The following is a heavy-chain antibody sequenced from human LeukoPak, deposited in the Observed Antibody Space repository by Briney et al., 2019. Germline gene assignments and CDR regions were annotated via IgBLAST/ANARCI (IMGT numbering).Heavy chain of an antibody. CDR3: ASSGIVVVSSTLIDY. V-gene: IGHV1-2*02. D-gene: IGHD3-22*01. CDR2: INPNSGGT. CDR1: GYTFTGYY. Sequence: GASVKVSCKASGYTFTGYYMHWVRQAPGQGLEWMGWINPNSGGTNYAQKFQGRVTMTRDTSISTAYMELSRLRSDDTAVYYCASSGIVVVSSTLIDYWGQGTLVTVSS. J-gene: IGHJ4*02.